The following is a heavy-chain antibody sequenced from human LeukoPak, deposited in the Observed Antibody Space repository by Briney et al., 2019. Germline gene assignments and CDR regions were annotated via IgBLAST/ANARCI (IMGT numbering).Heavy chain of an antibody. CDR3: ARDPILITFGGPDYYYNYVDV. D-gene: IGHD3-16*01. V-gene: IGHV1-2*06. J-gene: IGHJ6*03. Sequence: ASVNVSCKASGYTFTGYYMHWVRQAPGQGLEGMGRINPNSGGTNYAQKFQGSVTITRDTSISTAYMALSRLRSDDTAAYYCARDPILITFGGPDYYYNYVDVWGKGTTVTVSS. CDR1: GYTFTGYY. CDR2: INPNSGGT.